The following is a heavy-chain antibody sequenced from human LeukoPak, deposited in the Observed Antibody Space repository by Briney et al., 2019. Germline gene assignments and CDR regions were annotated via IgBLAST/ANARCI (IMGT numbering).Heavy chain of an antibody. CDR1: GFTFSSNY. V-gene: IGHV3-53*01. D-gene: IGHD3-10*01. Sequence: PGGSLRLSCVASGFTFSSNYMSWVRQAPGKGLEWVSVIYSGGSTYYTDSVKGRFTISRDNSKNTLYLQMNSPRAAVTAVYYCASGSGSYRTPYYYMDVWGTGTTVTVSS. J-gene: IGHJ6*03. CDR2: IYSGGST. CDR3: ASGSGSYRTPYYYMDV.